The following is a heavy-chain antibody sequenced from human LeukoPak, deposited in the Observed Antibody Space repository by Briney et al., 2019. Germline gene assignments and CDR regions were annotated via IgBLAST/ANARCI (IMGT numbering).Heavy chain of an antibody. Sequence: PGGSLRLACATSGITVSSDYMSWVRQAPGKGLEWVSVIYRDGSTYYADSVKGRFTISRDNSKNTLYLQMNSLRAEDTAVYYCARGGGAYCGGDCHRNFDSWGQGTLVTVSS. CDR1: GITVSSDY. CDR3: ARGGGAYCGGDCHRNFDS. V-gene: IGHV3-66*01. D-gene: IGHD2-21*02. CDR2: IYRDGST. J-gene: IGHJ4*02.